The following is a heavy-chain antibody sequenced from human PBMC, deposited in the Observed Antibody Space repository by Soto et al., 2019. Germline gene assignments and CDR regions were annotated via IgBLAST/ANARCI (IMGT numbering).Heavy chain of an antibody. CDR1: GYTLTELS. CDR2: FDPEDGET. J-gene: IGHJ4*02. D-gene: IGHD3-22*01. V-gene: IGHV1-24*01. CDR3: ATGPYDSSGLTFDY. Sequence: AASVKVSCKVSGYTLTELSMHWVRQAPGKGLEWMGGFDPEDGETIYAQKFQGRVTMTEDTSTDTAYMELSSLRSEDTAVYYCATGPYDSSGLTFDYWGQGTLVTVSS.